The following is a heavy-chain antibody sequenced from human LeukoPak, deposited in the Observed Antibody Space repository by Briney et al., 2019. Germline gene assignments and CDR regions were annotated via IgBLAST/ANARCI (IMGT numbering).Heavy chain of an antibody. CDR3: ARDGASRGAPDDY. J-gene: IGHJ4*02. CDR2: ISSSGSTI. Sequence: GGSLRLSCAASGFTFSSYEMNWVRQAPGKGLEWVSYISSSGSTIYYADSVQGRFTISRDNPKNTMYLQMNSLRAEDTAVYYCARDGASRGAPDDYWGQGTLVTVSS. V-gene: IGHV3-48*03. CDR1: GFTFSSYE. D-gene: IGHD2-15*01.